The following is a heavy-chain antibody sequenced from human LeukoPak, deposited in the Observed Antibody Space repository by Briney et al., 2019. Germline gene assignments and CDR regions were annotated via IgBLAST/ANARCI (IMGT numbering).Heavy chain of an antibody. CDR3: AREMCGATSSLAFDM. CDR1: GFTFSSYA. Sequence: GGSLRLFCAASGFTFSSYAMHWVRQAPGKGLEWVAVISYDGSNKYYADSVKGRFTISRDNSKNTLYLQMNSLRAEDTAVYYCAREMCGATSSLAFDMCGQGRIVTVSS. V-gene: IGHV3-30*04. J-gene: IGHJ3*02. D-gene: IGHD4/OR15-4a*01. CDR2: ISYDGSNK.